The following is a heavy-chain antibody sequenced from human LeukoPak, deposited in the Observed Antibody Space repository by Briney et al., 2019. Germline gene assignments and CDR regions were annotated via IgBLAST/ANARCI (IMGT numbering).Heavy chain of an antibody. Sequence: GGSLRLSCAGSGFTFSNYSINWVRQAPGKGLEWVSSISPSSHYIYYADSVRGRFTISRDNAKNSLYLQMNSLRAEDTAVYYCARDQAPGITIFGVVSYYFDYWGQGTLVTVSS. CDR1: GFTFSNYS. CDR2: ISPSSHYI. D-gene: IGHD3-3*01. V-gene: IGHV3-21*01. J-gene: IGHJ4*02. CDR3: ARDQAPGITIFGVVSYYFDY.